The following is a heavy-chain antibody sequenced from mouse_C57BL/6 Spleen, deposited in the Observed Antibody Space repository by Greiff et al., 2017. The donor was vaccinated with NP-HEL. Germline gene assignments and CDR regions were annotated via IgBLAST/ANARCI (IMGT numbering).Heavy chain of an antibody. D-gene: IGHD2-3*01. V-gene: IGHV1-63*01. CDR2: IYPGGGYT. CDR3: ARSGDGYSFAY. J-gene: IGHJ3*01. CDR1: GYTFTNYW. Sequence: QVQLKESGAELVRPGTSVKMSCKASGYTFTNYWIGWAKQRPGHGLEWIGDIYPGGGYTNYNEKFKGKATLTADKSSSTAYMQFSSLTSEDSAIYYCARSGDGYSFAYWGQVILVTVSA.